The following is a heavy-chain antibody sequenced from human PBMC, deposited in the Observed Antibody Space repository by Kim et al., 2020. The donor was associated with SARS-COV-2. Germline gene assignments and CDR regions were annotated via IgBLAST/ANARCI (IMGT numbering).Heavy chain of an antibody. CDR3: AKDISADSSGYYQGAGDFHYYYYYYGMDV. Sequence: GGSLRLSCAASGFTFDDYAMHWVRQAPGKGLEWVSLISWDGGSTYYADSVKGRFTISRDNSKNSLYLQMNSLRAEDTALYYCAKDISADSSGYYQGAGDFHYYYYYYGMDVWGQGTTVTVSS. CDR1: GFTFDDYA. V-gene: IGHV3-43D*03. CDR2: ISWDGGST. J-gene: IGHJ6*02. D-gene: IGHD3-22*01.